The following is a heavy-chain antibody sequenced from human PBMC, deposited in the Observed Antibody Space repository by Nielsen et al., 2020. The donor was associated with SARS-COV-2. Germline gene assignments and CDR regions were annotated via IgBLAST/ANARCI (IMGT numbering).Heavy chain of an antibody. D-gene: IGHD6-13*01. J-gene: IGHJ4*02. CDR1: GFTFSSYG. V-gene: IGHV3-64*01. Sequence: GESLKISCAASGFTFSSYGMHWVRQAPGKGLEYVSAISSNGGSTYYANSVKGRFTISRDNSKNTLYLQMGSLRAEDMAVYYCAREAAAGPFDYWGQGTLVTVSS. CDR2: ISSNGGST. CDR3: AREAAAGPFDY.